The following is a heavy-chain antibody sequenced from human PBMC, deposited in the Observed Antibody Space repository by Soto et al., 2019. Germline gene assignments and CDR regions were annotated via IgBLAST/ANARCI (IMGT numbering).Heavy chain of an antibody. Sequence: GGSLRLSCAASGFTFSSYAMHWVRQAPGKGLEWVAVISYDGSNKYYADSVKGRFTISRDNSKNTLYLQMNSLRAEDTAVYYCARELEERDSGFDPWGQGTLITVSS. D-gene: IGHD2-21*02. CDR3: ARELEERDSGFDP. CDR2: ISYDGSNK. V-gene: IGHV3-30-3*01. J-gene: IGHJ5*02. CDR1: GFTFSSYA.